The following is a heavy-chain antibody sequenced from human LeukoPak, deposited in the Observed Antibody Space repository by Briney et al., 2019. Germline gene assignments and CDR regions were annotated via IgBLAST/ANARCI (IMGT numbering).Heavy chain of an antibody. Sequence: SETLSLTCTVSGGSISSSSYYWGWIRQPPGKGLEWIGSIYFRGSTYYNPSLKSRVTISVDTSKNQFSLKLSSVSAADTAVYYCARLGDSSGNWFDPWGQGTLVTVSS. V-gene: IGHV4-39*01. D-gene: IGHD6-19*01. J-gene: IGHJ5*02. CDR2: IYFRGST. CDR1: GGSISSSSYY. CDR3: ARLGDSSGNWFDP.